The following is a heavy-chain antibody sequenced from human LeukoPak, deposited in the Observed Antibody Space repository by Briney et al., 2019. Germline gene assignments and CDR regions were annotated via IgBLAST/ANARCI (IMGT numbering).Heavy chain of an antibody. V-gene: IGHV1-2*02. J-gene: IGHJ4*02. D-gene: IGHD3-22*01. Sequence: RRASVKVSCKASGYTFTGYYMHWVRQAPGQGLEWMGWINPNSGGTNYAQKLQGRVTMTTDTSTSTAYMELRSLRSDDTAVYYCARDRPHYYDSSGPDYWGQGTLVTVSS. CDR2: INPNSGGT. CDR1: GYTFTGYY. CDR3: ARDRPHYYDSSGPDY.